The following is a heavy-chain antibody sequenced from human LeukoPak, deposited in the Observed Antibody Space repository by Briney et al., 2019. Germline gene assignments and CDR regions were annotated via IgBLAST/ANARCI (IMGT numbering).Heavy chain of an antibody. J-gene: IGHJ4*02. V-gene: IGHV1-18*01. D-gene: IGHD6-13*01. CDR2: ISAYNGNI. Sequence: ASVKVSCKASGYTFTSYGISWVRQAPGQGLEWMGWISAYNGNINYAQKLQGRVTMTTDTSTSTAYMELRSLRSDDTAVYYCARDRPFIAAAGTGLDYWGQGTLVTVSS. CDR3: ARDRPFIAAAGTGLDY. CDR1: GYTFTSYG.